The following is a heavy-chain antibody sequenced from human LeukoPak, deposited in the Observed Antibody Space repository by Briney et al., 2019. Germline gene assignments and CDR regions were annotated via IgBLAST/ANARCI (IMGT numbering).Heavy chain of an antibody. CDR3: ARGGGYAFDI. Sequence: PGGSLRLSCAASGFIFSDYLISWVRQAPGKGLEWLSYVSTTGSHTNYADSVKGRFTIPRDNVKKSLYLQMNSLRPDDTAVYYCARGGGYAFDIWGQGTVVTVSS. V-gene: IGHV3-11*05. D-gene: IGHD6-25*01. CDR2: VSTTGSHT. J-gene: IGHJ3*02. CDR1: GFIFSDYL.